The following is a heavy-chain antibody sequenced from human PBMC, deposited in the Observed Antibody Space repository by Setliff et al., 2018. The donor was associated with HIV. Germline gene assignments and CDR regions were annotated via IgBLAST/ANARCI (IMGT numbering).Heavy chain of an antibody. CDR1: GGSFSGYY. CDR3: ARDAGNYYAFDI. J-gene: IGHJ3*02. V-gene: IGHV4-34*01. CDR2: INHSGST. D-gene: IGHD1-26*01. Sequence: PSETLSLTCAVYGGSFSGYYWNWIRQPPGKGLEWIGEINHSGSTNYNPSLKSRVTISVDTSKNQFSLKLISVTAADTAVYYCARDAGNYYAFDIRGQGTMVTVSS.